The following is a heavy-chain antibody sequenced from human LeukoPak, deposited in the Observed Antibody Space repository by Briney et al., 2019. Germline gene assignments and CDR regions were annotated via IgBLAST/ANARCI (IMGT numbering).Heavy chain of an antibody. D-gene: IGHD2-15*01. CDR2: INHSGST. CDR3: ARHPFATPFDY. V-gene: IGHV4-34*01. CDR1: GGSFSGYY. Sequence: SETLSLTRAVYGGSFSGYYWSWIRQPPGKGLEWIGEINHSGSTNYNPSLKSRVTISVDTSKNQFSLKLSSVTAADTAVYYCARHPFATPFDYWGPGTLVTVSS. J-gene: IGHJ4*02.